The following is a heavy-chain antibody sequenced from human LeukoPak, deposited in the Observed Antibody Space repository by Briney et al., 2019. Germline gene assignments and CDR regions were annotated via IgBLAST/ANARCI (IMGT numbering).Heavy chain of an antibody. V-gene: IGHV3-53*01. Sequence: PGGSLRLSCAASGFTFSSNYMSWVRQAPGKGLEWVSVIYSGGSTYYADSVKGRFTISRDNSKNTLYLQMNSLRAEDTAVYYCASPTLYDSSGYYSLGAFDIWGQGTMVTVSS. CDR3: ASPTLYDSSGYYSLGAFDI. D-gene: IGHD3-22*01. CDR1: GFTFSSNY. CDR2: IYSGGST. J-gene: IGHJ3*02.